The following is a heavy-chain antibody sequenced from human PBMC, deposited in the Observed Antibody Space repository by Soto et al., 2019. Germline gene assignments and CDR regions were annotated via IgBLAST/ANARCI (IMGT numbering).Heavy chain of an antibody. CDR2: IWYDGSNK. V-gene: IGHV3-33*01. D-gene: IGHD3-3*01. Sequence: PGGSLRLSCAASGFTFSSYGMHWVRQAPGKGLEWVAVIWYDGSNKYYADSVKGRFTISRDNSKNTLYLQMNSLRAEDTAVYYCARDATPYYDFWSGYPAPYYYYGMDVWGQGTTVTVSS. J-gene: IGHJ6*02. CDR1: GFTFSSYG. CDR3: ARDATPYYDFWSGYPAPYYYYGMDV.